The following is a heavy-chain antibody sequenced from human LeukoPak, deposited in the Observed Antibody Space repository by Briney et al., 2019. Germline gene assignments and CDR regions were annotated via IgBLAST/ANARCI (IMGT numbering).Heavy chain of an antibody. Sequence: GGSLRLSCAASGFTFSSYAMSWVRQAPGKGLEWVSAISGSGGSTYYADSVKGRFTISRDNSKNTLYLQMNSLRAGDTAVYYCAKDQRITIFGVVIRYWFDYWGRGTLVTVSS. D-gene: IGHD3-3*01. V-gene: IGHV3-23*01. CDR2: ISGSGGST. CDR1: GFTFSSYA. J-gene: IGHJ4*02. CDR3: AKDQRITIFGVVIRYWFDY.